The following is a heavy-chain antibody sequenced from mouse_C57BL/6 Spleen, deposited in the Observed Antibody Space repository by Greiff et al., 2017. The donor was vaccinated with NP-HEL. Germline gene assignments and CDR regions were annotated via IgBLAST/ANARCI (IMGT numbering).Heavy chain of an antibody. CDR1: GFNIKNTY. D-gene: IGHD1-1*01. Sequence: EVQLQQSVAELVRPGASVKLSCTASGFNIKNTYMHWVKQRPEQGLEWIGRIDPANGNTKYAPKFQGKATITADTSSNTAYLQLSSLTSEDTAIYYCAREPPIYYYGSSPFWYFDVWGTGTTVTVSS. J-gene: IGHJ1*03. CDR2: IDPANGNT. CDR3: AREPPIYYYGSSPFWYFDV. V-gene: IGHV14-3*01.